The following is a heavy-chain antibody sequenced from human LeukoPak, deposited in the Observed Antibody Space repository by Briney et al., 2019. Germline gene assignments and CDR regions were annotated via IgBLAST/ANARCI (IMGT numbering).Heavy chain of an antibody. D-gene: IGHD3-10*01. CDR2: ISASGGST. CDR1: GLTFSSFG. J-gene: IGHJ4*02. Sequence: HSGGTLRLSCAASGLTFSSFGMSWVRQAPGKGLEWVSAISASGGSTYYADSVKGRFTISRDNSKNTLYLQMNSLRAEDTAVYYCAKNMIRGVIMSSSFDYWGQGTLVTVSS. CDR3: AKNMIRGVIMSSSFDY. V-gene: IGHV3-23*01.